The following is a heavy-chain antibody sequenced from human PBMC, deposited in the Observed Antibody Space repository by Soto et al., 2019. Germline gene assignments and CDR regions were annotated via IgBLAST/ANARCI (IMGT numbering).Heavy chain of an antibody. CDR2: ISGSGHNT. J-gene: IGHJ6*02. CDR3: ARESCSTTSCYYYGMDV. D-gene: IGHD2-2*01. CDR1: GFTFSSHA. V-gene: IGHV3-23*01. Sequence: GGSLRLSCAASGFTFSSHAMGWVRQAPGKGLEWVSAISGSGHNTYYANSVKGRFTISRDISKSTLYLKMNSLRAEDTAVYYCARESCSTTSCYYYGMDVWGQGTTVTVSS.